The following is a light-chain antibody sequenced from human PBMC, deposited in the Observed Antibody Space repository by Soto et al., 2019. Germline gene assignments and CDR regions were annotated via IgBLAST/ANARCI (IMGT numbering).Light chain of an antibody. J-gene: IGKJ5*01. CDR2: GAS. CDR1: QSVSSSY. V-gene: IGKV3-20*01. CDR3: QQYGSSPPAIT. Sequence: DIVLTQSPGTPSLSPGERATLSCRARQSVSSSYLAWYQQKPGQAPRLLIYGASSRATGIPDRFSGSVSGTDFTLTISRLEPEDFAVYYCQQYGSSPPAITFCQGTRLEIK.